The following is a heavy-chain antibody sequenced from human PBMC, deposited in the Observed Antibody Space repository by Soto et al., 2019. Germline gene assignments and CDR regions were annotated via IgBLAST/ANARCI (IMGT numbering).Heavy chain of an antibody. Sequence: QVQLVQSGAEVKKPGSSVKVSCKASGGTFSSYAISWVRQAPGQGLEWMGGIIPIFGTANYAQKFQGRVTITADESTSTAYMELSSLRSEDTAVYYCARVGAGYCSGGSCYFMALDIWGQGTMVTVSS. V-gene: IGHV1-69*12. D-gene: IGHD2-15*01. J-gene: IGHJ3*02. CDR3: ARVGAGYCSGGSCYFMALDI. CDR1: GGTFSSYA. CDR2: IIPIFGTA.